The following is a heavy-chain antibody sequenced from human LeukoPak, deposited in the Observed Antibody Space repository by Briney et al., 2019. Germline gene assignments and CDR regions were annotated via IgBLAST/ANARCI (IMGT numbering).Heavy chain of an antibody. D-gene: IGHD6-13*01. Sequence: ASVKVSCKASGYTFTSYDINWVRQATGQGLEWMGWMNPNSGNTGYAQKFQGRVTMTRNTSISTAYMELSSLRSEDTVVYYCARGYAAAAGTGDYWGQGTLVTVSS. V-gene: IGHV1-8*01. J-gene: IGHJ4*02. CDR1: GYTFTSYD. CDR3: ARGYAAAAGTGDY. CDR2: MNPNSGNT.